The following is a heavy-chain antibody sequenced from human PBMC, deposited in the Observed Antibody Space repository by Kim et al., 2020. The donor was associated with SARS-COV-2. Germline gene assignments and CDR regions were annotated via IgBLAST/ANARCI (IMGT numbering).Heavy chain of an antibody. Sequence: ASVKVSCKASGYTFTGYYMHWVRQAPGQGLEWMGWINPNSDGTNYAQNFQGRVTMTRDTSISTAYMELSRLRSDDTAVYYCARRVLFSGMDVWGQGTTVTVSS. V-gene: IGHV1-2*02. CDR2: INPNSDGT. D-gene: IGHD3-10*01. CDR3: ARRVLFSGMDV. J-gene: IGHJ6*02. CDR1: GYTFTGYY.